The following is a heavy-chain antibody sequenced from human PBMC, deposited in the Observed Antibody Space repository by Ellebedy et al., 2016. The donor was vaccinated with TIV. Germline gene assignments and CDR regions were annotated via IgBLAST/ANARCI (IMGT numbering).Heavy chain of an antibody. J-gene: IGHJ4*02. CDR2: FSGSGGNS. CDR3: ARFPSIAARGY. V-gene: IGHV3-23*01. Sequence: GGSLRLXXAASGFTFRNYAMSWVRQAPGKGLEWVSSFSGSGGNSYHGDSVKGRFTISRDNSKNTLYLQMNSLRAEDTAFYYCARFPSIAARGYWGRGTLVTVSS. CDR1: GFTFRNYA. D-gene: IGHD6-6*01.